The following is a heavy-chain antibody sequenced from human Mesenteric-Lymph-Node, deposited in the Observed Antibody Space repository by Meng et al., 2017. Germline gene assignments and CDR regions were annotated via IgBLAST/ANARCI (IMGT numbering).Heavy chain of an antibody. Sequence: VHLQGSGPGLGKPSGTPSLTCTVSGDAISSDIWWSWVRQPPGKGLEWIGEVYHRGDTNYNPSLKSRVVISVDRSKNQFSLNLSSVTAADTAVYYCGRDQGRQLINHWGQGTLVTVSS. CDR1: GDAISSDIW. J-gene: IGHJ4*02. D-gene: IGHD1-1*01. V-gene: IGHV4-4*02. CDR2: VYHRGDT. CDR3: GRDQGRQLINH.